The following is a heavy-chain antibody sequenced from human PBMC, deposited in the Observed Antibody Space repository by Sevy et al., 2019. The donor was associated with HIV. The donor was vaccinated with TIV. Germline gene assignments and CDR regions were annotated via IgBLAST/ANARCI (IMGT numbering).Heavy chain of an antibody. CDR1: GFTFRTYA. V-gene: IGHV3-23*01. D-gene: IGHD5-18*01. CDR2: ISGSGGGT. J-gene: IGHJ3*02. Sequence: GGSLRLSCAASGFTFRTYAMSWVRQAPGKGLEWVSTISGSGGGTYYADSVKGRFTIARDNSKNTQYLQMNSLRAEDTAVYYCAKNALRIQLWDDAFDIWGQGTMVTVSS. CDR3: AKNALRIQLWDDAFDI.